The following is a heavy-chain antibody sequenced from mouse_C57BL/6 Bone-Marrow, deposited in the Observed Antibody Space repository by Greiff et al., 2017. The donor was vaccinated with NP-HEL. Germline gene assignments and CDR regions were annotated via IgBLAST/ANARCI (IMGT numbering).Heavy chain of an antibody. CDR2: ISNLAYSI. V-gene: IGHV5-15*04. J-gene: IGHJ4*01. CDR1: GFTFSDYG. Sequence: EVKLEESGGGLVQPGGSLKLSCAASGFTFSDYGMAWVRQAPRKGPEGVAFISNLAYSIYYADTVTGRFTISRENAKNTLYLEMSSLRSEDTAMYYCARLQLGYYYAMDYWGQGTSVTVSS. CDR3: ARLQLGYYYAMDY. D-gene: IGHD4-1*02.